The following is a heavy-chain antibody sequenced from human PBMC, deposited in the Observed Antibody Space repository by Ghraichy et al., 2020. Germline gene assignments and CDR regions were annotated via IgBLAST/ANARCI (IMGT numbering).Heavy chain of an antibody. J-gene: IGHJ4*02. CDR2: INHSGST. CDR1: GGSFSGYY. V-gene: IGHV4-34*01. Sequence: SETLSLTCAVYGGSFSGYYWSWIRQPPGKGLEWIGEINHSGSTNYNPSLKSRVTISVDTSKNQFSLKLSSVTAADTAVYYCARLLPDMGFDYWGQGTLVTVSS. D-gene: IGHD3-22*01. CDR3: ARLLPDMGFDY.